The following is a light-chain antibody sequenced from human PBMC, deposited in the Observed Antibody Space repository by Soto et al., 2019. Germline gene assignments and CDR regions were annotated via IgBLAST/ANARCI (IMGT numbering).Light chain of an antibody. J-gene: IGLJ3*02. CDR3: QSCDIRLSAWV. Sequence: QSALTQPPSASGSPGQSVTITCSGTSSDVGEENYVSWYQQHPGKVPKLILYEVSKRPSGVPDRFSGSRSGNTASLTVSGLQAEDEADYYCQSCDIRLSAWVFGGGTKLTVL. CDR2: EVS. CDR1: SSDVGEENY. V-gene: IGLV2-8*01.